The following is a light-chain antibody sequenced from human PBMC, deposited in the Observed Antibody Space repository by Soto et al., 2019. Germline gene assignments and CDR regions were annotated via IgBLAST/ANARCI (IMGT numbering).Light chain of an antibody. J-gene: IGLJ2*01. CDR1: SSDVGGDKY. Sequence: QSALTQPASGSGSPGQSITISCTGTSSDVGGDKYVSWYQQHPGEVPKLLIFEVSDRPSGISNRFSGSKSGNTASLTISGLQAEDEADYYCSSYTSVRTGIFVGGTKLTAL. CDR2: EVS. CDR3: SSYTSVRTGI. V-gene: IGLV2-14*01.